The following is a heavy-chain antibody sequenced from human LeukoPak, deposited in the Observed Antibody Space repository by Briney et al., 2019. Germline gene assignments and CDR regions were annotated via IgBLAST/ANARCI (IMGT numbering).Heavy chain of an antibody. V-gene: IGHV3-48*03. CDR1: GFTFSSYE. CDR3: ARAGLGEFDY. CDR2: ISSSGSTI. Sequence: GGSLRLSCAASGFTFSSYEMNWVRQAPGKGLEWVSYISSSGSTIYYADSVKGRFTISRANAKNSLYLQMNSLRAEDTAVYYCARAGLGEFDYWGQGTLVTVSS. J-gene: IGHJ4*02. D-gene: IGHD3-10*01.